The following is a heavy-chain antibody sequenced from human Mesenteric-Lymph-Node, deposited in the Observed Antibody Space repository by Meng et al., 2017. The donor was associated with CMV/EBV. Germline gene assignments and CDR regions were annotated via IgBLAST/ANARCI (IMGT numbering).Heavy chain of an antibody. Sequence: GVSFGAYYLTWLRQPPGKGLEWIGDINHSGNTDYSPSLRSRVTISIDTSKNYFSLNLNSVTAADTAVYYCARVFCTSSTCHPRSVFDPWGQGTLVTVSS. CDR2: INHSGNT. J-gene: IGHJ5*02. CDR1: GVSFGAYY. CDR3: ARVFCTSSTCHPRSVFDP. V-gene: IGHV4-34*01. D-gene: IGHD2-2*01.